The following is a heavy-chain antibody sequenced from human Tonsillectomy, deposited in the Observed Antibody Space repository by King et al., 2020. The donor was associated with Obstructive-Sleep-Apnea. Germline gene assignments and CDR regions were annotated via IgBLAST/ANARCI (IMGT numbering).Heavy chain of an antibody. V-gene: IGHV4-30-4*01. CDR3: ARGGRKDYDILTGYFSDAFDI. D-gene: IGHD3-9*01. Sequence: VQLQESGPGLVKPSQTLSLTCTVSGGSISSGDYYWSWIRQPPGKGLEWIGYIYYSGSTYYNPSLKSRVTISVDTSKNQFSLKLSSVTAADTAVYYCARGGRKDYDILTGYFSDAFDIWGQGTMVTVSS. J-gene: IGHJ3*02. CDR1: GGSISSGDYY. CDR2: IYYSGST.